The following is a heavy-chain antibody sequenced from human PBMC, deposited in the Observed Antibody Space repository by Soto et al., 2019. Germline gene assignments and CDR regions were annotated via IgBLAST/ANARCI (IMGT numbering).Heavy chain of an antibody. V-gene: IGHV3-30*18. CDR2: ISYDGSNK. CDR3: AKDRSPYSGSYYGFDY. Sequence: QVQLVESGGGVVQPGRSLRLSCAASGFTFSSYGMHWVRQAPGKGLEWVAVISYDGSNKYYADSVKGRFTISRDNSKNPLDLQMNSLRAEDTAVYYCAKDRSPYSGSYYGFDYWGQGTLVTVSS. D-gene: IGHD1-26*01. CDR1: GFTFSSYG. J-gene: IGHJ4*02.